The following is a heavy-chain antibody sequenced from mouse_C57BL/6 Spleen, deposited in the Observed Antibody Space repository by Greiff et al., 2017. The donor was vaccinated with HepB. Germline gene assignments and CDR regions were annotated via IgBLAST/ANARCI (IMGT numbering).Heavy chain of an antibody. CDR2: IYPGDGDT. CDR1: GYAFSSSW. Sequence: QVQLKQSGPELVKPGASVKISCKASGYAFSSSWMNWVKQRPGKGLEWIGRIYPGDGDTNYNGKFKGKATLTADNSSSTAYMQLSSLTSEDSAVYFCARELPFAYWGKGTLVTVSA. CDR3: ARELPFAY. V-gene: IGHV1-82*01. D-gene: IGHD2-12*01. J-gene: IGHJ3*01.